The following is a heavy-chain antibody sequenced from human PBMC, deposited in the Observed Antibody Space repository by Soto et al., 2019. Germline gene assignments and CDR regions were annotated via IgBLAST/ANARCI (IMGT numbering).Heavy chain of an antibody. J-gene: IGHJ4*02. CDR1: GGTFSSYT. Sequence: SVKVSCKASGGTFSSYTISWVRQAPGQGLEWMGRIIPILGIANYAQKFQGRVTITADKSTSIAYMELSSLRSEDTSVYYCARDLPAKGSSPYFDYWGQGTLVTVSS. CDR3: ARDLPAKGSSPYFDY. CDR2: IIPILGIA. D-gene: IGHD6-6*01. V-gene: IGHV1-69*04.